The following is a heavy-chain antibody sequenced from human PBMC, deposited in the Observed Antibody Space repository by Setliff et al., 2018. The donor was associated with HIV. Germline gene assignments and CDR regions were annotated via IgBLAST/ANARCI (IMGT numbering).Heavy chain of an antibody. CDR2: IFTSGSA. Sequence: SETLSLTCTVSGDSISSGRYYWNWIRQPAGKGLDWIGHIFTSGSAFSSGTANYSPSLKSRVTISVDTSKNQFSLNLSSVTAADTAVYYCARYDYGDFDYWGQGTPVTVSS. D-gene: IGHD4-17*01. CDR1: GDSISSGRYY. J-gene: IGHJ4*02. CDR3: ARYDYGDFDY. V-gene: IGHV4-61*09.